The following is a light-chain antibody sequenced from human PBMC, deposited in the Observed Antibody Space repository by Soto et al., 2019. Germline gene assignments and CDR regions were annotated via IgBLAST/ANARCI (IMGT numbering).Light chain of an antibody. V-gene: IGLV2-23*02. Sequence: QSVLTQPASVSGSPGQSITFSCTGTSSDVGSSNLVSWYQQHPGKAPKLLIYEVSKRPSGVSNRFSGSKSGNTASLTISGLQAEDEADYYCCSDAGSSTHVFGTGTKVTVL. CDR2: EVS. CDR3: CSDAGSSTHV. J-gene: IGLJ1*01. CDR1: SSDVGSSNL.